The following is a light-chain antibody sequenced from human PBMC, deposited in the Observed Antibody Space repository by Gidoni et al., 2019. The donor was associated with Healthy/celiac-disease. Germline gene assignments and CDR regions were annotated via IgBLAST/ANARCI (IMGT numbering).Light chain of an antibody. CDR3: NSRDSSGNHLGV. V-gene: IGLV3-19*01. CDR2: GKN. Sequence: SELTQDPAVSVALGQTVRITCQGDSLRSYYASWYQQKPGQAPVLVIYGKNNRPSGIPDRFSGSSSGNTASLTITGAQAEDEADYYCNSRDSSGNHLGVFGGGTKLTVL. CDR1: SLRSYY. J-gene: IGLJ2*01.